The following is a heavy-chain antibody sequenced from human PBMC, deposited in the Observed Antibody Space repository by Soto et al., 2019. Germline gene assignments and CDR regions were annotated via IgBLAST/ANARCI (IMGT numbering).Heavy chain of an antibody. CDR3: AKDSREAAAGVFNS. D-gene: IGHD6-13*01. CDR1: GFTFSSYA. J-gene: IGHJ4*02. Sequence: GGSLRLSCAASGFTFSSYAMSWVRQAPGKGLEWVSGISGSGGDTYFADSVKGRFTISRDNSKNTVYLQMNSLRVEDTAVYYCAKDSREAAAGVFNSWGQGTLVTVSS. V-gene: IGHV3-23*01. CDR2: ISGSGGDT.